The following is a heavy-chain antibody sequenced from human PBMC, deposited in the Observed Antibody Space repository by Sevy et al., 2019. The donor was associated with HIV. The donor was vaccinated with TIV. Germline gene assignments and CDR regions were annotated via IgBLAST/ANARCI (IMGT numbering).Heavy chain of an antibody. V-gene: IGHV3-49*04. CDR1: GFIFGDYG. CDR3: TRWSGSQSIFDY. J-gene: IGHJ4*02. CDR2: FKSKIHGGTT. D-gene: IGHD1-26*01. Sequence: GGSLRLSCTASGFIFGDYGMSWVRQASGKGLEWIAFFKSKIHGGTTENAASVKGRFTISRDDSKNIVYLQMSNLKTEDTAVYYCTRWSGSQSIFDYWGQGTLVTVSS.